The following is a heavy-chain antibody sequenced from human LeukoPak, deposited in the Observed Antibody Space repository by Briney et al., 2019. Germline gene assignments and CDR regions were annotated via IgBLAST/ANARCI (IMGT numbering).Heavy chain of an antibody. Sequence: ASVKVSCKASGYTFTGYYMHWVRQAPGQGLEWMGWINPNSGGTNYAQKFQGRVTMTRDTSISTAYMELSRLRSDDTAVYYCAICFGYYYDSSGYYHDAFDVWGQGTMVTVSS. CDR1: GYTFTGYY. D-gene: IGHD3-22*01. J-gene: IGHJ3*01. CDR2: INPNSGGT. V-gene: IGHV1-2*02. CDR3: AICFGYYYDSSGYYHDAFDV.